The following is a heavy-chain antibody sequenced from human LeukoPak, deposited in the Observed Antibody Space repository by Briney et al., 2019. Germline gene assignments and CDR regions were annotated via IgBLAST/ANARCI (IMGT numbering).Heavy chain of an antibody. CDR2: ISDSGSST. Sequence: GGSLTLSCAVSGFTFSSYAMSWVRQAPGKGLEWVAAISDSGSSTYYAAPVKGRFTISSYNSKNTPYLPMKSLRAEDTAVYYCAKDGYWGQGTLVTVSS. J-gene: IGHJ4*02. V-gene: IGHV3-23*01. CDR3: AKDGY. CDR1: GFTFSSYA.